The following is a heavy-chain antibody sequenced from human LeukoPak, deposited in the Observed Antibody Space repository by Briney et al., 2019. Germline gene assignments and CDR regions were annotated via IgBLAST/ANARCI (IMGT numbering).Heavy chain of an antibody. CDR2: IIPIFGTA. Sequence: SVKVSCKASGGTFSSYAISWVRQAPGQGLEWMGGIIPIFGTANYAQKFQGRVTITADESTSTAYMELSSLRSEDTAVYYCAIQETNWNQVQEGAFDIWGQGTMVTVSS. CDR1: GGTFSSYA. V-gene: IGHV1-69*13. CDR3: AIQETNWNQVQEGAFDI. J-gene: IGHJ3*02. D-gene: IGHD1-1*01.